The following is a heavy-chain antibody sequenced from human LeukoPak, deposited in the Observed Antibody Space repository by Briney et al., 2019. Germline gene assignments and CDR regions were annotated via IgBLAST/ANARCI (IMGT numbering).Heavy chain of an antibody. CDR3: ARVEVLRFLEWLSASELDY. V-gene: IGHV1-2*02. J-gene: IGHJ4*02. CDR1: GYTFTGYY. D-gene: IGHD3-3*01. CDR2: INPNSGGT. Sequence: ASVKVSCKASGYTFTGYYMHWVRKAPGQGLEWMGWINPNSGGTNYAQKFQGRVTMTRDTSISTAYMELSRLRSDDTAVYYCARVEVLRFLEWLSASELDYWGQGTLVTVSS.